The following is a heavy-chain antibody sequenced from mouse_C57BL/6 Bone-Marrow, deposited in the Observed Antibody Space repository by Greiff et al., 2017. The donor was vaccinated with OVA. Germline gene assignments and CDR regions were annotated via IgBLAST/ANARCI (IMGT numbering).Heavy chain of an antibody. CDR2: FYPGSGSI. CDR3: ARHEDYDYEGEAWFAY. V-gene: IGHV1-62-2*01. CDR1: GYTFTEYT. Sequence: LVESGAELVKPGASVKLSCKASGYTFTEYTIHWVKQRSGQGLEWIGWFYPGSGSIKYNEKFKDKATLTADKSSSTVYMELSRLTSEDSAVYFCARHEDYDYEGEAWFAYWGQGTLVTVSA. D-gene: IGHD2-4*01. J-gene: IGHJ3*01.